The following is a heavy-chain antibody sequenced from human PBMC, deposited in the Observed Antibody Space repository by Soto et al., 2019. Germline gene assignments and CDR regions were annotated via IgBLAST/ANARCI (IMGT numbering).Heavy chain of an antibody. Sequence: GGSLRLSCSASEFTFSSYAMHWVLQAPGKGLEWVAGISYDGGHKFYGDSVRGRFTISRDSSKTTVFLQMNSLRPEDTAAYYCARVKTDYSNPRGPFFFYGMDVWGQGTTVTVSS. CDR2: ISYDGGHK. D-gene: IGHD4-4*01. J-gene: IGHJ6*02. CDR3: ARVKTDYSNPRGPFFFYGMDV. V-gene: IGHV3-30-3*01. CDR1: EFTFSSYA.